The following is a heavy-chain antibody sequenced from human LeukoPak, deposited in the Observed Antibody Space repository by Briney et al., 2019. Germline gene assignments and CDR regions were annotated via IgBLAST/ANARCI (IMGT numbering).Heavy chain of an antibody. V-gene: IGHV3-48*03. D-gene: IGHD1-7*01. CDR2: ISSSGSII. CDR3: VRAGLRTTPYYFDY. J-gene: IGHJ4*02. CDR1: GFTFSSYE. Sequence: AGGSLRLSCAASGFTFSSYEMNWVRQAPGKGLEWVSYISSSGSIIYSADSVKGRFTISRDNAKNSLYLQMNSLKTEDTAVYYCVRAGLRTTPYYFDYWGQGTLVTVSS.